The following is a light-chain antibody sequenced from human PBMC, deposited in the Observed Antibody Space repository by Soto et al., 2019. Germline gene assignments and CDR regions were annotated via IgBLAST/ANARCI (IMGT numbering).Light chain of an antibody. V-gene: IGKV1D-13*01. CDR3: QQFNNYPLT. J-gene: IGKJ4*01. Sequence: AIQWTQSPSSLSASVGDRVAFTCRASQDISNALAWYQLKPGKAPKLXIYDASFLAGGVPSRFSCSGSGTHCRRTITSLQPEDVSTDYCQQFNNYPLTFCGGTKVDIK. CDR2: DAS. CDR1: QDISNA.